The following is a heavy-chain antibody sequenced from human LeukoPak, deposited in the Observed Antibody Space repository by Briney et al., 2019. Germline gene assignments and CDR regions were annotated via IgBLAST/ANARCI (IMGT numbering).Heavy chain of an antibody. J-gene: IGHJ4*02. CDR2: INHSGST. CDR3: ARALPIDGYNYWGGPIDY. Sequence: NSSETLSLTCAVYGGSFSGYYWSWIRQPPGKGLEWIGEINHSGSTNYNPSLKSRVTMSVDTSKNQFSLKLSSVTAADTAVYYCARALPIDGYNYWGGPIDYWGQGTLVTVSS. CDR1: GGSFSGYY. V-gene: IGHV4-34*01. D-gene: IGHD5-24*01.